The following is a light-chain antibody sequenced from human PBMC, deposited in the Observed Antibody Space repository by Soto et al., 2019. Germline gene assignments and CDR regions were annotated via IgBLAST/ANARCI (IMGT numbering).Light chain of an antibody. CDR3: QQYNTYPLT. CDR2: KAS. J-gene: IGKJ4*01. CDR1: QSISDW. Sequence: DIQMTQSPSTLSACVGDRVTITCRASQSISDWLAWYQQKPGKAPKLLIYKASSLESGAPSRFSGTISGTEFTLTISSLQPDDFATYYCQQYNTYPLTFGGGTKVDIK. V-gene: IGKV1-5*03.